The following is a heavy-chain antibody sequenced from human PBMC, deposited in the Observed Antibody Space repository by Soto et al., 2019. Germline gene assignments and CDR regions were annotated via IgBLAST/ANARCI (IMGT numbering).Heavy chain of an antibody. CDR2: VGNDGSVQ. J-gene: IGHJ2*01. D-gene: IGHD2-21*01. CDR3: AKEISVIAGPWYFDL. V-gene: IGHV3-30*18. CDR1: GFTYSNYG. Sequence: QVQLVESGGGVVQPGRSLRLSCAASGFTYSNYGIHWVLQAPGKGLEWVTVVGNDGSVQYYSDSVKGRFIISRDNSRNTVYLQMNSLIAEDTAMYYCAKEISVIAGPWYFDLWGRGTLVTVSS.